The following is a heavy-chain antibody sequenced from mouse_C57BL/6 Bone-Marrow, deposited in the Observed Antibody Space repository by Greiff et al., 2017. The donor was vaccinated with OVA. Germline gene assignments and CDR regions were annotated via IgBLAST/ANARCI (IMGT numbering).Heavy chain of an antibody. CDR2: IYPGSGST. Sequence: QVQLQQPGAELVKPGASVKMSCKASGYTFTSYWITWVKQRPGQGLEWIGDIYPGSGSTNYNEKFKSKATLTVATSSSTAYMQLSSLTSEDSAVYYCSRAYYGSSPFAYWGQGTLVTVSA. CDR1: GYTFTSYW. V-gene: IGHV1-55*01. D-gene: IGHD1-1*01. CDR3: SRAYYGSSPFAY. J-gene: IGHJ3*01.